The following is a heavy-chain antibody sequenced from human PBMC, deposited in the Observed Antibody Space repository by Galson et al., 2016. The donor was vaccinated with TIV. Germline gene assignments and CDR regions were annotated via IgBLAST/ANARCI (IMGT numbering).Heavy chain of an antibody. CDR1: GDSVSSTSAA. CDR2: TYYRSTWYN. Sequence: CAIFGDSVSSTSAAWNWIRQSPSRGLEWLGRTYYRSTWYNDYAASLKRRITINPDTSKNQFSLQLTSATPEDAAVYYCARGAPSVFGVIMTLDYWGQGTLVTVSS. V-gene: IGHV6-1*01. D-gene: IGHD3-3*01. CDR3: ARGAPSVFGVIMTLDY. J-gene: IGHJ4*02.